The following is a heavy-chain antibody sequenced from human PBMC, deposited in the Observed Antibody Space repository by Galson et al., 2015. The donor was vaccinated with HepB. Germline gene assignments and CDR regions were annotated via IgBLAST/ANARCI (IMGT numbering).Heavy chain of an antibody. CDR3: ARGPRMHYDSSGYYYAPPTAEFDY. D-gene: IGHD3-22*01. V-gene: IGHV3-21*01. J-gene: IGHJ4*02. CDR2: ISSSSSYI. CDR1: GFTFSSYS. Sequence: LRLSCAASGFTFSSYSMNWVRQAPGKGLEWVSSISSSSSYIYYADSVKGRFTISRDNAKNSLYLQMNSLRAEDTAVYYCARGPRMHYDSSGYYYAPPTAEFDYWGQGTLVTVSS.